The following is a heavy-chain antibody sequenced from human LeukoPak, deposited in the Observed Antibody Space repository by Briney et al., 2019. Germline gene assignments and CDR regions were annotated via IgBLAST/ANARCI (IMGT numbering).Heavy chain of an antibody. D-gene: IGHD2-2*01. CDR2: ISAYNGNT. J-gene: IGHJ6*03. Sequence: ASVKVSCKASGYTFTSYGISWVRQAPGQGLEWMGWISAYNGNTNYAQKLQGRVTMTTDTSTSTAYMELRSLRSDDTAVYYCARGDIVVQHYYYYYMDVRGKGTTVTVSS. V-gene: IGHV1-18*01. CDR3: ARGDIVVQHYYYYYMDV. CDR1: GYTFTSYG.